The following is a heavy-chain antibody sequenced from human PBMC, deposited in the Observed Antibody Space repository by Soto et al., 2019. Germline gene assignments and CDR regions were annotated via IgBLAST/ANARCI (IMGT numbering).Heavy chain of an antibody. Sequence: QVQLVESGGGVVQPGRSLRLSCAASGFTFSNYIMHWVRQAPGKGLEWVAIILHDGNNKYYADSVKGRFTISRANSKNPLYRQMNSLRSEDTAIYYCARDDEGGSYCDLGYWGQGTLVTVSS. V-gene: IGHV3-30-3*01. J-gene: IGHJ4*02. CDR2: ILHDGNNK. CDR3: ARDDEGGSYCDLGY. D-gene: IGHD3-10*01. CDR1: GFTFSNYI.